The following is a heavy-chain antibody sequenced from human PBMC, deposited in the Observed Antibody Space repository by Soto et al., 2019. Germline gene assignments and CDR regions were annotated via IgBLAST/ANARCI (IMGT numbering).Heavy chain of an antibody. V-gene: IGHV1-69*12. CDR1: GGSFSNYG. D-gene: IGHD3-22*01. CDR2: IIPVFGTP. J-gene: IGHJ6*02. CDR3: ARGDATKIIVTTYYGLDV. Sequence: QVQVVQSGAEVKKPGSSVKVSCKASGGSFSNYGISWVRQAPGQGVEWMGGIIPVFGTPHYAQRFQDRVTITADESTSTVYMEVSSLTSEVTAVYYCARGDATKIIVTTYYGLDVWGQGTTVTVSS.